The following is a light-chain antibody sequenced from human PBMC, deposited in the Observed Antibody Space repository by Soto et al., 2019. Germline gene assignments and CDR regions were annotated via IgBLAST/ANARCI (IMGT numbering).Light chain of an antibody. CDR2: DVD. CDR3: CSYAGSRTHVV. J-gene: IGLJ2*01. V-gene: IGLV2-11*01. Sequence: QSALTQPRSVSGSPRQSVTISCTGTSSDVGGYNYVSWYQRHPGKAPQLMIYDVDKRPSGVPDRFSGSKSGNAASLTISGLEAEDEDDYFCCSYAGSRTHVVFGGGTKLTVL. CDR1: SSDVGGYNY.